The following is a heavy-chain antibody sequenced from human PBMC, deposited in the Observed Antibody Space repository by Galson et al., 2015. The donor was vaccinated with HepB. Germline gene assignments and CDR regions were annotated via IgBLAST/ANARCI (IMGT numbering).Heavy chain of an antibody. Sequence: LSLTCAVYGGSFSGYYWSWIRQPPGKGLEWIGEINHSGSTNYNPSLKSRVTISVDTSKNQFSLKLSSVTAADTAVYYCARGRSYYYGSGSYYRRPYGMDVWGQGTTVTVSS. D-gene: IGHD3-10*01. V-gene: IGHV4-34*01. CDR3: ARGRSYYYGSGSYYRRPYGMDV. J-gene: IGHJ6*02. CDR2: INHSGST. CDR1: GGSFSGYY.